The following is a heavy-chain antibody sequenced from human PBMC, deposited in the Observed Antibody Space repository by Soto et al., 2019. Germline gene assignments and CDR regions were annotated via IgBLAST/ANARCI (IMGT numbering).Heavy chain of an antibody. V-gene: IGHV3-33*01. J-gene: IGHJ4*02. D-gene: IGHD3-22*01. Sequence: GGSLRLSCAASGFTFSSYGMHWVRQAPGKGLEWVAVIWCDGSNKYYADSVKGRFTISRDNSKNTLYLQMNSLRAEDTAVYYCARDLYYDSSGYYRPKYYFDYWGQGTLVTVSS. CDR3: ARDLYYDSSGYYRPKYYFDY. CDR1: GFTFSSYG. CDR2: IWCDGSNK.